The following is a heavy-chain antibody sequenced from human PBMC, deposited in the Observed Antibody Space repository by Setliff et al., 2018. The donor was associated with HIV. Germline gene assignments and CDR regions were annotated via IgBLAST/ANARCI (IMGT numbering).Heavy chain of an antibody. CDR3: AKRAVQDRTVTSSNWFES. V-gene: IGHV4-4*09. J-gene: IGHJ5*01. CDR1: GGSISSYC. Sequence: SETLSLTCTVSGGSISSYCWNWIRQSPGRGLEWIGFIFSSGSTKYNPSLQSRVTISLDTSKNQFSLKLTSVTAADTAVYYCAKRAVQDRTVTSSNWFESWGQGTLVTVSS. CDR2: IFSSGST. D-gene: IGHD2-15*01.